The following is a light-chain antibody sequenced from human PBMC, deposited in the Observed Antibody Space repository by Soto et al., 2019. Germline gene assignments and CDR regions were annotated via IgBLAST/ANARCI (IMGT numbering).Light chain of an antibody. V-gene: IGKV3-20*01. CDR3: QQYGGSPR. CDR2: GAS. CDR1: QSISNSY. J-gene: IGKJ4*02. Sequence: EIVLTQSPGTLSLSPGERATLSCRASQSISNSYLAWYQQKPGQAPRLLIYGASTRTTGIPDRFSGSGSGTDFTLAISRLEPDDFAVYYGQQYGGSPRFGGGTKVEIK.